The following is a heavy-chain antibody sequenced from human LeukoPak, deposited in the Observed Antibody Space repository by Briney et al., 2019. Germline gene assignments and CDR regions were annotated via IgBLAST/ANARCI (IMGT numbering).Heavy chain of an antibody. CDR1: GYTFTNYY. J-gene: IGHJ4*02. CDR3: ARDLRFGELSFLPFDY. D-gene: IGHD3-10*01. Sequence: ASVKVSCKASGYTFTNYYMHWVRQAPGQGLEWMGIINPSGGGTSYAQKFQGRVTLTRDMSTSTVYMEVSSLRSEDTAVYYCARDLRFGELSFLPFDYWGQGTLVAVSS. V-gene: IGHV1-46*01. CDR2: INPSGGGT.